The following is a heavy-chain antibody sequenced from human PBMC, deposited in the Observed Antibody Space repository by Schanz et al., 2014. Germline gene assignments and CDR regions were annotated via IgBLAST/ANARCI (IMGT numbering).Heavy chain of an antibody. CDR1: GASIESPNW. V-gene: IGHV4-4*02. CDR2: IYHTGST. D-gene: IGHD1-26*01. CDR3: TRDGYSRNFPDY. J-gene: IGHJ4*02. Sequence: QVQLQESGPGLVKPSGTLSLTCAVSGASIESPNWWSWVRQPPGKGLEWIGQIYHTGSTYFNPSRKSRVPISVDKSKSQFSRRLSSVPAADTAVYYCTRDGYSRNFPDYWGQGTLVTVSS.